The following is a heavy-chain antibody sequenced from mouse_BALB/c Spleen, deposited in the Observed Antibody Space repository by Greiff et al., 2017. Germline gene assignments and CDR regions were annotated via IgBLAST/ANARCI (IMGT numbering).Heavy chain of an antibody. CDR1: GYSITSDYA. D-gene: IGHD2-14*01. Sequence: EVQLQQSGPGLVKPSQSLSLTCTVTGYSITSDYAWNWIRQFPGNKLEWMGYISYSGSTSYNPSLKSRISITRDTSKNQFFLQLNSVTTEDTATYYCARRGYDGKGNYAMDYWGQGTSVTVSS. CDR3: ARRGYDGKGNYAMDY. CDR2: ISYSGST. V-gene: IGHV3-2*02. J-gene: IGHJ4*01.